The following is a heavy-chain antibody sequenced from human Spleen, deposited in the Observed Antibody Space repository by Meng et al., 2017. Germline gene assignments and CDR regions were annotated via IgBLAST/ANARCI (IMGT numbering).Heavy chain of an antibody. CDR3: ARGGVNWKTAYYFDY. D-gene: IGHD1-20*01. CDR2: INHSGSS. CDR1: GGSFSGYY. Sequence: SETLSLTCAVYGGSFSGYYWSWIRQSPAKGLEWIGEINHSGSSFYNPSLKSRVTISLDTSKSQFSLNLSSVTGSDTAVYFCARGGVNWKTAYYFDYWGQGTLVTVSS. V-gene: IGHV4-34*01. J-gene: IGHJ4*02.